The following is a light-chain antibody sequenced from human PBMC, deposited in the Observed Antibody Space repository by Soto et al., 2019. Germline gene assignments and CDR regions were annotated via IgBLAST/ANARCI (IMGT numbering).Light chain of an antibody. CDR1: QSISSW. CDR2: KAS. V-gene: IGKV1-5*03. Sequence: IQRTRALSAKTAALGGRRTIKKKASQSISSWLAWYQQKPGKAPKLLIYKASSLESGVPSRFSGSGSGTEFTLTISSLQPDDFATYYCQQYNSYSRTFGQGTKV. CDR3: QQYNSYSRT. J-gene: IGKJ1*01.